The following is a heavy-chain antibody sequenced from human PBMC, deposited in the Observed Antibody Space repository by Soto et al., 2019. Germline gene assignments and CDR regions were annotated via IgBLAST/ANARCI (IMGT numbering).Heavy chain of an antibody. Sequence: QVQLVQSGAEVKKPGASVKVSCKASGYTFSSYAISWVRQAPGQGLEWMGWIITYNGNTNYAQKLLGRVTMTTDTSTTTAYMDLRSLSSDDTAVYYCARTGPPVDYWGQGTLVTVSS. V-gene: IGHV1-18*01. CDR3: ARTGPPVDY. J-gene: IGHJ4*02. CDR2: IITYNGNT. CDR1: GYTFSSYA.